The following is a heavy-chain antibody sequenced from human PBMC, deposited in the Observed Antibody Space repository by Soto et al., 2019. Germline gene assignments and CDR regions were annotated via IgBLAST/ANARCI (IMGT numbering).Heavy chain of an antibody. CDR2: IWYDGSNR. J-gene: IGHJ4*02. CDR1: GFTFNNYG. CDR3: ARRKERSGPNYFDS. V-gene: IGHV3-33*01. Sequence: GGSLRLSCAASGFTFNNYGMHWVRQAPGKGLEWVALIWYDGSNREYADSVKGRFTISRDNSKNTLYLQMNSLRAEDTAVYFCARRKERSGPNYFDSWGQGSLVTVSS.